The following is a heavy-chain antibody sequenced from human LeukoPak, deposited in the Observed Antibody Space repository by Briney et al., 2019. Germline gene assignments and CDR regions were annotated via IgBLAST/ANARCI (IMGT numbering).Heavy chain of an antibody. J-gene: IGHJ6*03. CDR3: ARDYCSGGSCYWGWGIYYYYYYMDV. D-gene: IGHD2-15*01. Sequence: ASVKVSCKASGYTFTSYAMNWVRQAPGQGLEWMGWINTNTGNPTYAQGFTGRFVFSLDTSVSTAYLQISSLKAEDTAVYYCARDYCSGGSCYWGWGIYYYYYYMDVWGKGTTVTVSS. V-gene: IGHV7-4-1*02. CDR2: INTNTGNP. CDR1: GYTFTSYA.